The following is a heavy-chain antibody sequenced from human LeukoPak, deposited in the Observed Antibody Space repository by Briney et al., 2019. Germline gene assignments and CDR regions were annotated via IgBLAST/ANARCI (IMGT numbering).Heavy chain of an antibody. D-gene: IGHD3-10*01. V-gene: IGHV3-53*04. J-gene: IGHJ6*02. CDR3: AGAGGLWFGELYYGMDV. Sequence: GGSLRLSCAASGFTVSSNYMSWVRQAPGKGLEWVSVIYSGGSTYYADSVKGRFTISRHNSKNTLYLQMNNLRAEDTAVYYCAGAGGLWFGELYYGMDVWGQGTTVTVSS. CDR2: IYSGGST. CDR1: GFTVSSNY.